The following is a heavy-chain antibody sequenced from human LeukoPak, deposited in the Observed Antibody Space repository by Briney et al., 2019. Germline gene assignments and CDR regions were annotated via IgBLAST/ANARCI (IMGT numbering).Heavy chain of an antibody. CDR3: ARSIAAAGVYYYYGMDV. D-gene: IGHD6-13*01. CDR2: INPSSGGT. CDR1: GYTFTGYY. J-gene: IGHJ6*02. Sequence: ASVKVSCKASGYTFTGYYMHWVRQAPGQGLEWMGWINPSSGGTNYAQKFQGWVTMTRDTSISTAYMELSRLRSDDTAVYYCARSIAAAGVYYYYGMDVWGQGTTVTVSS. V-gene: IGHV1-2*04.